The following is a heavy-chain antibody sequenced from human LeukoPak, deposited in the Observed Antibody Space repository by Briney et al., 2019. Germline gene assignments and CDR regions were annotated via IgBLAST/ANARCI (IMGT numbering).Heavy chain of an antibody. D-gene: IGHD1-1*01. CDR3: ARGTISGADYYYMDV. Sequence: GASVKVSCKASAYSFTSYGMSWVRQAPGQGLEWMGWISSYNGNTKYAQKVQGRVTMTTDTSTSTAYMELRSLTSDDTAVYYCARGTISGADYYYMDVWGKGTTVTVSS. CDR2: ISSYNGNT. CDR1: AYSFTSYG. J-gene: IGHJ6*03. V-gene: IGHV1-18*01.